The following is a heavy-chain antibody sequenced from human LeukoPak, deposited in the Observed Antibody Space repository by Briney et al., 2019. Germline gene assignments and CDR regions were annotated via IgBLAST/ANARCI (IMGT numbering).Heavy chain of an antibody. J-gene: IGHJ3*02. V-gene: IGHV3-48*01. Sequence: GGSLRLSCAASEHTFRKYIMKWARQAPGKGLEWLSYISSTSNTIYYADSVKGRFTISRDNAKNSLYLQMNSLRAEDTAVDYCAIGGLVGGDAFDIWGQGTMVTVSS. CDR1: EHTFRKYI. CDR2: ISSTSNTI. D-gene: IGHD2-21*01. CDR3: AIGGLVGGDAFDI.